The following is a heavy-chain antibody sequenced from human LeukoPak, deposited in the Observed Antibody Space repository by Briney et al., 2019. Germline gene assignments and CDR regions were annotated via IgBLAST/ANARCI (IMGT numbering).Heavy chain of an antibody. CDR2: TNQVERA. CDR3: ARGRATPSRLFFDYYFMDV. CDR1: GGSLTGYS. Sequence: PSETLSLTCAVHGGSLTGYSWAWVRQPPGEGLEWIGETNQVERAIYSPPLESRVSISLEASKNQFFLQLTSVAAADTAMYYCARGRATPSRLFFDYYFMDVWGPGTPVTVSS. V-gene: IGHV4-34*01. J-gene: IGHJ6*03. D-gene: IGHD2-15*01.